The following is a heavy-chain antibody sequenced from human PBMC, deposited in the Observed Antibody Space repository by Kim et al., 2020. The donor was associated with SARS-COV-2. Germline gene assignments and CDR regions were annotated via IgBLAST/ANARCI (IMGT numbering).Heavy chain of an antibody. Sequence: ASVKVSCKASGYTFTSYYMHWVRQAPGQGLEWMGIINPSGGSTSYAQKFQGRVTMTRDTSTSTVYMELSSLRSEDTAVYYCARNFADGDYEYGMDVWGQGTTVTVSS. J-gene: IGHJ6*02. CDR3: ARNFADGDYEYGMDV. V-gene: IGHV1-46*01. D-gene: IGHD3-9*01. CDR1: GYTFTSYY. CDR2: INPSGGST.